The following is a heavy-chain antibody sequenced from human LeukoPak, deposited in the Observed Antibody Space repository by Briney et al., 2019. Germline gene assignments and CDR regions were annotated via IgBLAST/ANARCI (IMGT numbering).Heavy chain of an antibody. CDR1: GYTFTNYW. CDR3: ARRSEVYGSGSFDY. Sequence: GESLQISCKTSGYTFTNYWIGWVRQMPGKGLEWMGIIYPDDSDTRYSPSFQGQVTISADKSISTAYLQWSSLKASDTAMYYCARRSEVYGSGSFDYWGQGTLVTVSS. V-gene: IGHV5-51*01. D-gene: IGHD3-10*01. CDR2: IYPDDSDT. J-gene: IGHJ4*02.